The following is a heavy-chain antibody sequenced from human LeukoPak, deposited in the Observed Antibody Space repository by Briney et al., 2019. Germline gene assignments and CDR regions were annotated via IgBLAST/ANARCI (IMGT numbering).Heavy chain of an antibody. CDR1: GFTFSSYA. CDR3: ARSRWLVRSLIHD. J-gene: IGHJ4*02. Sequence: PGGSLRLSCAASGFTFSSYAMHWVRQAPGKGLEWVAVISYDGSNKYYADSVKGRFTISKDNSKNTLYLQMNSLRAEDTAGYYCARSRWLVRSLIHDWGQGTLVTVSA. V-gene: IGHV3-30*04. D-gene: IGHD6-19*01. CDR2: ISYDGSNK.